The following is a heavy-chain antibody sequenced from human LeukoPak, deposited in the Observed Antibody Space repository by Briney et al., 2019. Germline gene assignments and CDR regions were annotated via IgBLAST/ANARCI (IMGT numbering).Heavy chain of an antibody. Sequence: KAGGSLRLSCAASGFTFSSYSMNWVRQAPGKGLEWVSSISSSSSYIYYADSVKGRFTISRDNAKNSLYLQMNSLSAEDTAVYYCARDGYCSSTSCYIGDAFDIWGQGTMVTVSS. J-gene: IGHJ3*02. CDR2: ISSSSSYI. CDR1: GFTFSSYS. V-gene: IGHV3-21*01. D-gene: IGHD2-2*02. CDR3: ARDGYCSSTSCYIGDAFDI.